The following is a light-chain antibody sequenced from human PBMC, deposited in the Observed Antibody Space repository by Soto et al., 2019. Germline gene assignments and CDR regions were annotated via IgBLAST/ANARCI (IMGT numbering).Light chain of an antibody. V-gene: IGKV3-20*01. CDR2: GVS. J-gene: IGKJ1*01. CDR1: QSVGDTF. Sequence: EIVLTQSPATLSLSPGERVTLSCSASQSVGDTFLSWYQQTPGLSPRLLIYGVSNRATGIPDRFSGSGSGTDFILTISRLEPEDFALYYCGQFVSSPPRTFGQGTKVDIK. CDR3: GQFVSSPPRT.